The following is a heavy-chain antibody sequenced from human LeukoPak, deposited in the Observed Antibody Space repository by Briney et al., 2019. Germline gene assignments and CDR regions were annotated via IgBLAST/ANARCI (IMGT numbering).Heavy chain of an antibody. D-gene: IGHD2-8*01. Sequence: GGSLRLSCAGCGFTFSSYAMSWVRQAAGKGLEWVSAITCTGGRTYYANSVKGRFTISRDNSKHTLYLLINSLRAEDTAVYYCAKGPNELGFDYSGQGNLVTVSS. CDR3: AKGPNELGFDY. J-gene: IGHJ4*02. V-gene: IGHV3-23*01. CDR1: GFTFSSYA. CDR2: ITCTGGRT.